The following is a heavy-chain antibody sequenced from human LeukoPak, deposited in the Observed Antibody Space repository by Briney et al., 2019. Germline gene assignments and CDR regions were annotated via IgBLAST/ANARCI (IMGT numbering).Heavy chain of an antibody. J-gene: IGHJ4*02. CDR2: INVYNGDT. Sequence: ASVKVSCETSGYTFTSYGISWVRQAPGQGLEWMGWINVYNGDTNYAQRFQGRVAMTTNTSSNTAYMELRSLRSDDTAVYYCAKDTHTAMVSLMVYFDYWGQGTLVTVSS. D-gene: IGHD5-18*01. V-gene: IGHV1-18*01. CDR1: GYTFTSYG. CDR3: AKDTHTAMVSLMVYFDY.